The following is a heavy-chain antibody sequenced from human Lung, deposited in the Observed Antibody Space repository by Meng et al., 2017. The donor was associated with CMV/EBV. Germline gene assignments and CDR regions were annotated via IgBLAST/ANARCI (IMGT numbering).Heavy chain of an antibody. Sequence: SVKVSCXASGGTFSTYSINWMRQAPGQGLEWMGGTIPMFGTPNYAQKFQGRVTITTDESTSTAYMELSSLRSEDTAVYYCARLDKHVGDYFYYGMDVWGQGTTVTVSS. CDR2: TIPMFGTP. V-gene: IGHV1-69*05. J-gene: IGHJ6*02. CDR1: GGTFSTYS. CDR3: ARLDKHVGDYFYYGMDV. D-gene: IGHD3-10*01.